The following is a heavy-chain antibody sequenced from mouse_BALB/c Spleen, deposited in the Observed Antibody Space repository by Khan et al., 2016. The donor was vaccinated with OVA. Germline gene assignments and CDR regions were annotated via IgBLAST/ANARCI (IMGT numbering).Heavy chain of an antibody. V-gene: IGHV1-26*01. CDR3: ARVLFDV. Sequence: EVQLQQSGPELVKPGASVKMSCKASGYTFTDYYMKWMKQSHGKSLEWIGDINPNNGDTFYNQKFKGKATMTVDKSSSTAYMQLNSLTSEDSAVYYCARVLFDVWGAGTTVTVSS. CDR1: GYTFTDYY. J-gene: IGHJ1*01. CDR2: INPNNGDT.